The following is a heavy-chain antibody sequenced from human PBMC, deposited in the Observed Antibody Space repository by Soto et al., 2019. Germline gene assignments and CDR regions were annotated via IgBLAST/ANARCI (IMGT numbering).Heavy chain of an antibody. J-gene: IGHJ4*02. CDR2: IYYGGST. V-gene: IGHV4-59*08. CDR1: GDSISTDY. CDR3: AKNWNWGSLVH. D-gene: IGHD7-27*01. Sequence: PSETLSHTCTVSGDSISTDYWSWIRQSPGKGLEWIGFIYYGGSTNYNPSLKSRVTISVDTPKNQFSLKLSSVTAADTAVYYCAKNWNWGSLVHWGQGTLVTVSS.